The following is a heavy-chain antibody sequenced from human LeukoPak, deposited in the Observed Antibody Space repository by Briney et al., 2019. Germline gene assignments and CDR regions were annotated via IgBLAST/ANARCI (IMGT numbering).Heavy chain of an antibody. J-gene: IGHJ3*02. Sequence: SETLSLTCTVSGGSISSGGYYWSWIRQHPGKGLEWIGYIYYSGSTYYNPSLKSRVTISVDTSKNQFSLKLSSVTAVDTAVYYCARDCRGGSCYYAFDIWGQGTMVTVSS. CDR1: GGSISSGGYY. V-gene: IGHV4-31*03. CDR2: IYYSGST. CDR3: ARDCRGGSCYYAFDI. D-gene: IGHD2-15*01.